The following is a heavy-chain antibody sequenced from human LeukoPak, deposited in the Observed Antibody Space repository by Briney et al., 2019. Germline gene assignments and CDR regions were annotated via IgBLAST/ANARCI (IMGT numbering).Heavy chain of an antibody. J-gene: IGHJ6*02. CDR2: MCYSGST. CDR3: ARHAGMGLELRYYYGMDI. V-gene: IGHV4-39*01. CDR1: GVSISSSSYY. D-gene: IGHD3-10*01. Sequence: PSETLSLTCTVSGVSISSSSYYWGWIRQPPGKGLVWIGSMCYSGSTYYNPSLKSQFTISVDRSKNQFSLKLSSVTAADTAVYYCARHAGMGLELRYYYGMDIWGQGTTVTVSS.